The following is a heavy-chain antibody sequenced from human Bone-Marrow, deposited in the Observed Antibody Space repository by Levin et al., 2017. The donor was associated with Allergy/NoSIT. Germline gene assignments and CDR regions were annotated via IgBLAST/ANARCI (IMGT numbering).Heavy chain of an antibody. CDR2: IAYHGSDK. D-gene: IGHD5-18*01. CDR1: GFIFRTYN. J-gene: IGHJ6*02. CDR3: AREGVDTSTGPYYGMDV. V-gene: IGHV3-30-3*01. Sequence: PGGSLRLSCGASGFIFRTYNLHWVRQAPGKGLEWVAFIAYHGSDKYYADSVKGRFTISRDNSMNTLYLHMNTLRSHDTGVYYCAREGVDTSTGPYYGMDVWGQGTTVTVSS.